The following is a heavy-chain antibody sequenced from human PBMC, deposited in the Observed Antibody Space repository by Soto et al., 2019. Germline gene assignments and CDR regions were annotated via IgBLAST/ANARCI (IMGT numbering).Heavy chain of an antibody. CDR2: ISYDGSNK. V-gene: IGHV3-30*03. CDR1: GFTFSSYG. Sequence: QVQLVESGGGVVQPGRSLRLSCAASGFTFSSYGMHWVRQAPGKGLEWVAVISYDGSNKYYADSVKGRFTISRDNSKNTLYLQMNSLRAADTVVYDCAGSPYSLSYLAYFDYWGQGTLVTVSS. J-gene: IGHJ4*02. D-gene: IGHD1-26*01. CDR3: AGSPYSLSYLAYFDY.